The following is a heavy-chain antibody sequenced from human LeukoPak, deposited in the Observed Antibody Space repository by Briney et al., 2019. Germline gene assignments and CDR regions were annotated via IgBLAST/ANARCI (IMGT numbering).Heavy chain of an antibody. D-gene: IGHD1-1*01. Sequence: GASVKVSCKASAYTFTSYGISWERQAPGQGLEWMGWTSAHNDDTNYAETLQGRLTMTTDISTSTAYMELTSLRSDDTAVYYCARDWDSRNDYDPWGQGTLVIVSS. CDR3: ARDWDSRNDYDP. CDR1: AYTFTSYG. CDR2: TSAHNDDT. V-gene: IGHV1-18*04. J-gene: IGHJ5*02.